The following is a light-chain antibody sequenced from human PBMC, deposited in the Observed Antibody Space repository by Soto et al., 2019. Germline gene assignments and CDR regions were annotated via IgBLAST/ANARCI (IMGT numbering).Light chain of an antibody. CDR3: QQSYSTLWT. V-gene: IGKV1-39*01. J-gene: IGKJ1*01. CDR2: AAS. Sequence: DIQMTQSPSSLSASVGDRVTITCRARQSISSYLNWYQQKPGKAPKLLIYAASSLQSGVPSRCSGSGSGTDFTLTSSSLQPEDFATYYSQQSYSTLWTFGQGTKVEIK. CDR1: QSISSY.